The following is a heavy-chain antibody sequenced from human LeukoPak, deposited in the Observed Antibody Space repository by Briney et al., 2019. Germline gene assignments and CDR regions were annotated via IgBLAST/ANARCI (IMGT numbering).Heavy chain of an antibody. CDR2: ISNNGGYT. D-gene: IGHD2-15*01. CDR1: GITFSTYA. Sequence: GGSLRLSCVASGITFSTYAMSWVRQAPGKGLEWVSAISNNGGYTYYADSVQGRFTISRDNSKSTLCLQMNSLRAEDTAVYYCAKQLGYCSDGSCYFPYWGQGTLVTVSS. CDR3: AKQLGYCSDGSCYFPY. V-gene: IGHV3-23*01. J-gene: IGHJ4*02.